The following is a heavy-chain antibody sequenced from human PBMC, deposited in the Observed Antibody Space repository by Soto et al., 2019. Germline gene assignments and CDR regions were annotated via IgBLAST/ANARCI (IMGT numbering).Heavy chain of an antibody. V-gene: IGHV4-30-4*01. J-gene: IGHJ5*02. CDR1: GGSISSGDYY. Sequence: SETLSLTCTVSGGSISSGDYYWSWIRQPPGKGLEWIGYIYYSGSTYYNPSLKSRVTISVDTSKNQFSLKLSSVTAADTAVYYCARGVVDFWSGPSLGENWFDPWGQGTLVTVSS. CDR2: IYYSGST. CDR3: ARGVVDFWSGPSLGENWFDP. D-gene: IGHD3-3*01.